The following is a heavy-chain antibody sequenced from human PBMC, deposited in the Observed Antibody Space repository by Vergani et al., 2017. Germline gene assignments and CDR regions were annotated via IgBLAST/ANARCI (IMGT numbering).Heavy chain of an antibody. V-gene: IGHV4-59*01. Sequence: QVQLQESGPGLVKPSETLSLTCTVSGGSISSYYWSWIRQPPGKGLEWIGYIFYSGSTNYNPTLKSRVTISVDTSKNQFSLKLSSVTAADTAVYYCARVYFDWLSYYYYMDVWGKGTTVTVSS. CDR1: GGSISSYY. CDR3: ARVYFDWLSYYYYMDV. J-gene: IGHJ6*03. D-gene: IGHD3-9*01. CDR2: IFYSGST.